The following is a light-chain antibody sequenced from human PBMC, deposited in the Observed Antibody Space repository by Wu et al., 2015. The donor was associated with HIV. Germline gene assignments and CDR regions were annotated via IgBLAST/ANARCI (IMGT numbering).Light chain of an antibody. CDR2: RTS. J-gene: IGKJ2*01. CDR3: QQYNS. CDR1: ISSW. Sequence: ISSWVAWYQQKQGKAPKLLIYRTSRLXRGSRSRFSGSGSGTEFTLTISSLQPDDFATYYCQQYNSFGQGTKLDI. V-gene: IGKV1-5*03.